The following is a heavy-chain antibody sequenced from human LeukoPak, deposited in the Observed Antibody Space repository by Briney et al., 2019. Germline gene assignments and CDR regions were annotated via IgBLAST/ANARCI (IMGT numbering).Heavy chain of an antibody. D-gene: IGHD3-10*01. CDR2: LSGSGGGT. J-gene: IGHJ4*02. Sequence: GGSLRLSCAVSGITLSNYGMSWVRQAPGKGLEWVAGLSGSGGGTNYADSVKGQFTISRDNAKNTLYLQMNSLRAEDTAVYFCAKRGVVIRVILVGFHKEAYYFDSWGQGALVTVSP. V-gene: IGHV3-23*01. CDR3: AKRGVVIRVILVGFHKEAYYFDS. CDR1: GITLSNYG.